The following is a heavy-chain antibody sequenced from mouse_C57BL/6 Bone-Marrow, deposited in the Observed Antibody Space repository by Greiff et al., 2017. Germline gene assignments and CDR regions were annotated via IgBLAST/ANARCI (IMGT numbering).Heavy chain of an antibody. J-gene: IGHJ4*01. D-gene: IGHD1-1*01. CDR1: GFTFSSYG. CDR2: ISSGGSYT. V-gene: IGHV5-6*02. CDR3: ARRGTVGYAMDY. Sequence: EVKLMESGGDLAKPGGSLKLSCAASGFTFSSYGMSWVRQTPDKRLEWVATISSGGSYTNYPDSVKGRFTISRDNATNTLYLQMSSLKSEDTAMYYCARRGTVGYAMDYWGQGTSVTVSS.